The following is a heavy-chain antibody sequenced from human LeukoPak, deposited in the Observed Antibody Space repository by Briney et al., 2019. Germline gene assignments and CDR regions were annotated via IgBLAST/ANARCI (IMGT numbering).Heavy chain of an antibody. CDR3: ARNPTPRQLAYYMDV. CDR2: IIPIFGTA. V-gene: IGHV1-69*05. Sequence: EASVKVSCKASGGTFSSYAISWVRQAPGQGLEWMGGIIPIFGTANYAQKFQGRVTITTDESTSTAYMELSSLRSEDTAVYYCARNPTPRQLAYYMDVWGKGTTVTVSS. J-gene: IGHJ6*03. CDR1: GGTFSSYA. D-gene: IGHD6-6*01.